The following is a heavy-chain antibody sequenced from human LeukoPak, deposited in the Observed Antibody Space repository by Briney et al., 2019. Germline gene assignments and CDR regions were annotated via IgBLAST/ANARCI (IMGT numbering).Heavy chain of an antibody. J-gene: IGHJ1*01. Sequence: GRSLTLSCAASGLTFSSYGMHWVRQAPGKALEWVADISYGGSNKYYADSVKGRFTISRDNSKNSLYLQMNSLRAEDTAVYYCARGLYDSSGYYRAEYFQHWGQGTLVTVSS. V-gene: IGHV3-30*03. CDR1: GLTFSSYG. D-gene: IGHD3-22*01. CDR3: ARGLYDSSGYYRAEYFQH. CDR2: ISYGGSNK.